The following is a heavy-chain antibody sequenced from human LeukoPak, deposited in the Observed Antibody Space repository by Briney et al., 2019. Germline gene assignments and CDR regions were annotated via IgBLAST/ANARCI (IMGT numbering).Heavy chain of an antibody. CDR1: GFAFSNYS. CDR3: ARDRGTRKQQGIDY. J-gene: IGHJ4*02. D-gene: IGHD6-13*01. CDR2: ISRSSRVI. V-gene: IGHV3-48*04. Sequence: PGGSLRLSCAASGFAFSNYSMNWVRQAPGKGLEWLSYISRSSRVIHFADSVKGRFTISRDNAKNSLYLQMNSLRAEDTAVYYCARDRGTRKQQGIDYWGQGTLVTVSS.